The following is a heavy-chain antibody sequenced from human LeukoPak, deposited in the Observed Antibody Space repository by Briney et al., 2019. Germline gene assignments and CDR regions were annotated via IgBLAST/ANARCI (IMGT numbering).Heavy chain of an antibody. CDR1: GSTFTGYY. D-gene: IGHD6-6*01. J-gene: IGHJ4*02. CDR3: ARGSGRYSSSGTLDY. V-gene: IGHV1-2*06. Sequence: ASVKVSFKASGSTFTGYYMHWVRQAPGQGLEWMGRINPNSGGTNYAQKFQGRVTMTRDTSISTAYMELSRLRSDDTAVYYCARGSGRYSSSGTLDYWGQGTLVTVSS. CDR2: INPNSGGT.